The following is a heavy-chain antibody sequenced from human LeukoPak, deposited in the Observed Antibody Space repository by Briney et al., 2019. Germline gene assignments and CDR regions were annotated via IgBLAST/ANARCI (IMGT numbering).Heavy chain of an antibody. CDR2: IWSDGINR. V-gene: IGHV3-33*06. J-gene: IGHJ3*01. CDR1: GFTFSTYG. Sequence: LPGGSLRLSCTASGFTFSTYGMHWVRQAPGKGLEWVAVIWSDGINRFYADSVKGRFTFSRDNSKNTLSLQMNSLRAEDTAVYYCAKERGPFDAFDLWGQGTMVTVSS. CDR3: AKERGPFDAFDL.